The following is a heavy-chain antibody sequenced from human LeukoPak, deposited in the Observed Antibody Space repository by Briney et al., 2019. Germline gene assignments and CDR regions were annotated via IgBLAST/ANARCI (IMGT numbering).Heavy chain of an antibody. CDR2: INHSGST. J-gene: IGHJ6*03. CDR3: AREGGSEVILEDYYYYMDV. V-gene: IGHV4-34*01. D-gene: IGHD3-22*01. CDR1: GGSFSGYY. Sequence: PSETLSLTCAVYGGSFSGYYWSWIRQPPGKGLEWIGEINHSGSTNYNPSLKSRVTISVDTSKNQFSLKLSSVTAADTAVYYCAREGGSEVILEDYYYYMDVWGKGTTVTVSS.